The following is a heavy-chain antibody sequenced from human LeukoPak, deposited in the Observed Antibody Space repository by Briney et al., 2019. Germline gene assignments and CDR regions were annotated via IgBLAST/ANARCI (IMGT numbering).Heavy chain of an antibody. J-gene: IGHJ4*02. Sequence: GGSLRFSCAASGFTFSSYSMNWVRQAPGKGLEWVSSISSSSSYIYYADSVKGRFTISRDNAKNSLYLQMNSLRAEDTAVYYCASGSSGWSLSDYWGQGTLVTVSS. V-gene: IGHV3-21*01. CDR1: GFTFSSYS. CDR3: ASGSSGWSLSDY. CDR2: ISSSSSYI. D-gene: IGHD6-19*01.